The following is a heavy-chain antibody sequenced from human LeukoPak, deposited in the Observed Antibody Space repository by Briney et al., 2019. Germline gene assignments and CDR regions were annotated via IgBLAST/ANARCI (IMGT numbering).Heavy chain of an antibody. CDR2: FDPEDGET. CDR1: GYTLTELS. V-gene: IGHV1-24*01. J-gene: IGHJ3*02. CDR3: ASGSSGYDAFDI. D-gene: IGHD6-19*01. Sequence: ASVKVSCKVSGYTLTELSMHWVRQAPGKGLEWMGGFDPEDGETIYAQKFQGRVTMTEDTSTDTAYMELSSLRSEDTAVYYCASGSSGYDAFDIWGQGTMVTVSS.